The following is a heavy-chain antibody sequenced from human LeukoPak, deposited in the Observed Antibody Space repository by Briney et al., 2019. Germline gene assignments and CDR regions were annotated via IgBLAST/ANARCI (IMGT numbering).Heavy chain of an antibody. D-gene: IGHD2-2*02. CDR3: ARLVRIVVVPAAIRYYYYGMDV. CDR1: GGSFSGYY. V-gene: IGHV4-34*01. J-gene: IGHJ6*02. CDR2: INHSGST. Sequence: SETLSLTCAVYGGSFSGYYWRWIRQPPGKGLEWIGEINHSGSTNYNPSLKSRVTISVDTSKNQFSLKLSSVTAADTAVYYCARLVRIVVVPAAIRYYYYGMDVWGQGTTVTVSS.